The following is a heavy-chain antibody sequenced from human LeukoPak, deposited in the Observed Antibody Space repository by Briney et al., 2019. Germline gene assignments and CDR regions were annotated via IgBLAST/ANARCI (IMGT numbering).Heavy chain of an antibody. CDR3: ASIPAAIGFFGELYPFHY. J-gene: IGHJ4*02. D-gene: IGHD3-10*01. V-gene: IGHV4-61*10. Sequence: PSQTLSLTCTVSGGSISSGSYYWSWIRQPAGRGLEWIGYIHYSGSTNYNSSLKSRVTISLDTSKNQFSLKLRSVTAADTAVYYCASIPAAIGFFGELYPFHYWGQGTLVTVSS. CDR1: GGSISSGSYY. CDR2: IHYSGST.